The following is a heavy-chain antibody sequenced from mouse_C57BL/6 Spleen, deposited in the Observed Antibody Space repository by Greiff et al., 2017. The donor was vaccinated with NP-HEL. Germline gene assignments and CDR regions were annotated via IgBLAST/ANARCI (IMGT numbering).Heavy chain of an antibody. D-gene: IGHD1-1*01. CDR2: INPSSGYT. CDR3: VITTVGRGYVDV. J-gene: IGHJ1*03. Sequence: VQLQQSGAELAKPGASVKLSCKASGYTFTSYWMHWVKQRPGQGLEWIGYINPSSGYTKYNQKFKDKATLTADKSSSTAYMQLSSLTYEDSAVYYCVITTVGRGYVDVWGTGTTVTVSS. CDR1: GYTFTSYW. V-gene: IGHV1-7*01.